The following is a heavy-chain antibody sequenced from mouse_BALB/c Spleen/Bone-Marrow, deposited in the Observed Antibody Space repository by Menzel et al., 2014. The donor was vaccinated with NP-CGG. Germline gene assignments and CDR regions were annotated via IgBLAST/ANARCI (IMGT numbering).Heavy chain of an antibody. CDR2: ISGSGSST. Sequence: VQLQQSGGGLVQPGGSLKLSCAASGFTFSGYGMSWVRQTPDKGLELVATISGSGSSTYYPDSVKGRFTISRDNARGTLYLQMSSLKSEDTAMYYCARGRDWFDYWGQGTTLTVSS. D-gene: IGHD3-3*01. CDR1: GFTFSGYG. J-gene: IGHJ2*01. CDR3: ARGRDWFDY. V-gene: IGHV5-6-3*01.